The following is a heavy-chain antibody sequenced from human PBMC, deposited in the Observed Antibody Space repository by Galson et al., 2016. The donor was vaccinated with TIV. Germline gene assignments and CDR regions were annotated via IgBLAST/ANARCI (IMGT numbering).Heavy chain of an antibody. CDR1: GASISYGGYY. V-gene: IGHV4-61*08. CDR2: IYYGGST. CDR3: ARDTSMVVTIDHFASYKDV. Sequence: TLSLTCTVSGASISYGGYYWTWIRQSPGKGLEWIGYIYYGGSTNYNPSLKSRVTISRDTSKNRFSLKLTSLTAADTAVYYCARDTSMVVTIDHFASYKDVWGKGTTVTVSS. D-gene: IGHD2-21*02. J-gene: IGHJ6*03.